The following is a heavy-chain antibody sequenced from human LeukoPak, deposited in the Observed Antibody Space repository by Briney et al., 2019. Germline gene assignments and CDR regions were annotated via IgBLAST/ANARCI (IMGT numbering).Heavy chain of an antibody. CDR1: GFTLSNAW. D-gene: IGHD5-12*01. J-gene: IGHJ4*02. Sequence: RAGGSLRLSCAASGFTLSNAWMSWVRQAPGKGLEWVGRIKSKTDGGTTDYAAPVKGRFTISRDDSKNTLYLQMNSLKTEDTAVYYCTTDLVVEDIVATIDRVLWSPFDYWGQGTLVTVSS. CDR3: TTDLVVEDIVATIDRVLWSPFDY. CDR2: IKSKTDGGTT. V-gene: IGHV3-15*01.